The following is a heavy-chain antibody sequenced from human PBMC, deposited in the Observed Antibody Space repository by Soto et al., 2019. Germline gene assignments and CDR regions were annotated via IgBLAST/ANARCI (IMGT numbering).Heavy chain of an antibody. V-gene: IGHV4-4*02. Sequence: SETLSLTCAVSGGSISSSNWWSWVRQPPGEGLEWIGEIYHSGSTNYNPSLKSRVTISVDKSKNQFSLKLSSVTAADTAVYYCASVLGYSYGYSDYWGQGTLVTVSS. D-gene: IGHD5-18*01. CDR1: GGSISSSNW. CDR3: ASVLGYSYGYSDY. J-gene: IGHJ4*02. CDR2: IYHSGST.